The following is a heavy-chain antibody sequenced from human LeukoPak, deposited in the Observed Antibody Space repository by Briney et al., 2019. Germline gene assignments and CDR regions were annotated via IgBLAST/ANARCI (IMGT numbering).Heavy chain of an antibody. D-gene: IGHD2-2*02. CDR1: GASISGYY. V-gene: IGHV4-4*09. CDR2: IHTSGST. Sequence: SETLSLTCTVSGASISGYYWSWLRQPPGKELEWIGYIHTSGSTRFNPSLQSRVTLSSDTSKDQFSLKLTSLTAADTAVYYCARHLSSTSYPFYYYLDVWGKGTTVTVSS. J-gene: IGHJ6*03. CDR3: ARHLSSTSYPFYYYLDV.